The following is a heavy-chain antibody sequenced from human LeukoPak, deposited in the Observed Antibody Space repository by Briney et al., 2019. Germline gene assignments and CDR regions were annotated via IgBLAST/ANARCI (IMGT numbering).Heavy chain of an antibody. CDR2: IKQDGSEK. V-gene: IGHV3-7*01. D-gene: IGHD6-13*01. CDR3: ARGGYSSSWYAFDI. J-gene: IGHJ3*02. Sequence: GGSLRLSCAASGFTFSRYSMNWVRQAPGKGLEWVANIKQDGSEKYYVDSVKGRFTISRDNAKNSLYLQMNSLRAEDTAVYYCARGGYSSSWYAFDIWGQGTMVTVSS. CDR1: GFTFSRYS.